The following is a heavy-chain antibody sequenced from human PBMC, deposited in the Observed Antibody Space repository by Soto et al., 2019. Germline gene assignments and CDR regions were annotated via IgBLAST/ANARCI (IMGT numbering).Heavy chain of an antibody. Sequence: ELQLLESGGGLAQPGGSLRLSCAASGFTFSSYGMNWVRQAPGKGLEWVSALSGSGDTTYYADSVRGRFSISRDNSKNTLYLQMSSLRGEDTAVYYCAKGTQFFYYYAMDVWGLGTTVTVSS. CDR1: GFTFSSYG. V-gene: IGHV3-23*01. CDR2: LSGSGDTT. J-gene: IGHJ6*02. CDR3: AKGTQFFYYYAMDV.